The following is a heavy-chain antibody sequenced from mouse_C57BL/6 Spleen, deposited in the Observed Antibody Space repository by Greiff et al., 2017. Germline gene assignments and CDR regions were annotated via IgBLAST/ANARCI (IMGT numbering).Heavy chain of an antibody. CDR3: ASEDVEFAY. CDR2: IYPGDGDT. Sequence: QVQLQQSGPELVKPGASVKISCKASGYAFSSSWMNWVKQRPGKGLEWIGRIYPGDGDTNYNGKFKGKATLAADKSSSTAYMQLSSLTSEDSAVYFCASEDVEFAYWGQGTLVTVSA. V-gene: IGHV1-82*01. CDR1: GYAFSSSW. J-gene: IGHJ3*01.